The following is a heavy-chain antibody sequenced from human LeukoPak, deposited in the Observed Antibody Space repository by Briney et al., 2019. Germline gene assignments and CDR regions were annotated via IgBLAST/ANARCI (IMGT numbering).Heavy chain of an antibody. CDR1: GYTFTSYG. CDR3: ARVPPITLAYRGGDCYYYYGMDV. CDR2: ISAYNGNT. Sequence: ASVKVSCKASGYTFTSYGISWVRQAPGQGLEWMGWISAYNGNTNYAQKLQGRVTMTTDTSTSTAYMELRSLRSDDTAVYYCARVPPITLAYRGGDCYYYYGMDVWGQGTTATVSS. D-gene: IGHD2-21*02. J-gene: IGHJ6*02. V-gene: IGHV1-18*01.